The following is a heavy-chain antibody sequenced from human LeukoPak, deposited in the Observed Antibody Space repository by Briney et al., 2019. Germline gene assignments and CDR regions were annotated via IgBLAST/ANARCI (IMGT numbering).Heavy chain of an antibody. CDR1: GFTFSIYA. J-gene: IGHJ4*02. CDR3: AKAEGYYYGSGSYN. CDR2: FSRTAGNT. V-gene: IGHV3-23*01. D-gene: IGHD3-10*01. Sequence: PGGSLRLSCAASGFTFSIYAMTWVRQAPGKGLEWVSTFSRTAGNTYYADSVKGRFTISRDTSKNTLYVQMDSLRAEDTAVYYCAKAEGYYYGSGSYNWGQGTLVTVSS.